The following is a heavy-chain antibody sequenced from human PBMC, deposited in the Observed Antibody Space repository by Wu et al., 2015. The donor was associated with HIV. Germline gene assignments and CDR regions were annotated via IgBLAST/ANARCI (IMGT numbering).Heavy chain of an antibody. J-gene: IGHJ4*02. CDR1: GGTFSSYA. CDR3: ARVGCSSISCWYYFDY. CDR2: IIPIFGTA. V-gene: IGHV1-69*05. Sequence: QVQLVQSGAEVKKPGSSVKVSCKASGGTFSSYAISWVRQAPGQGLEWMGGIIPIFGTANYAQKFQGRVTITTDESTSTAYMELRGLRSDDTAIYYCARVGCSSISCWYYFDYWGQGTLVTVSS. D-gene: IGHD2-2*01.